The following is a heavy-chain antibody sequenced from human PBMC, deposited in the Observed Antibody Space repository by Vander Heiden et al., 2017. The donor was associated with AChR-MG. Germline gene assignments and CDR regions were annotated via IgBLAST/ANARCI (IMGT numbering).Heavy chain of an antibody. D-gene: IGHD3-16*01. CDR3: ARDMFAGALDY. J-gene: IGHJ4*01. CDR1: GIRFSVFE. CDR2: ITSGGGTI. Sequence: EVQLVEPGGGLVQLGGSLRLHCAASGIRFSVFEISWVRQTPGKGLEWISYITSGGGTIYYADSVKGRFTISRDNAKNSLYLQMNSLRVDDTGIYYCARDMFAGALDYWGHGTLVTVS. V-gene: IGHV3-48*03.